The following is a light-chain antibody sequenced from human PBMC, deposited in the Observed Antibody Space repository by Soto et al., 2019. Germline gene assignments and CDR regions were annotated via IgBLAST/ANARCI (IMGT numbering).Light chain of an antibody. Sequence: QSVLTQHPSVSAAPGKKVTVSCSGCSSNIGDNSVSLYQQLPGTSPKLLIYDDNKRPSGIPDRFSVSTSGTSATLGITGFQTGDEADYYCGSWESSLSASVFGPGTKVT. CDR1: SSNIGDNS. CDR3: GSWESSLSASV. J-gene: IGLJ1*01. CDR2: DDN. V-gene: IGLV1-51*01.